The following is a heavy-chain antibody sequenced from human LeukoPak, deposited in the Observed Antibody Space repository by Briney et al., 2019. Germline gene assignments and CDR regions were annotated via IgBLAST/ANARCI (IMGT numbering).Heavy chain of an antibody. V-gene: IGHV3-53*01. CDR2: IYSGGST. J-gene: IGHJ6*02. CDR1: GFTVSSNY. CDR3: LNYGMGV. Sequence: GGSLRLSCAASGFTVSSNYMSWVRQAPGKGLEWVSVIYSGGSTYYADSVKGRFTISRDHSKNTLYLQMNSPRAEDTAVYYCLNYGMGVWGQGTTVTVSS.